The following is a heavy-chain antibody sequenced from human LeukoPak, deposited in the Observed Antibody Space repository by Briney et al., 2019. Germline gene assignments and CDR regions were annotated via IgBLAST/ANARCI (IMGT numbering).Heavy chain of an antibody. D-gene: IGHD3-9*01. CDR2: IRYDGSDK. Sequence: GGSLRLSCAASGFTFSSYGMHWVRQAPGKGLEWVAYIRYDGSDKYYADSVKGRFTISRDNSKNTLYLQMNSLRAEDTAVYYCARDIHPYLNILTGSPDYWGQGTLVTVSS. CDR1: GFTFSSYG. CDR3: ARDIHPYLNILTGSPDY. V-gene: IGHV3-30*02. J-gene: IGHJ4*02.